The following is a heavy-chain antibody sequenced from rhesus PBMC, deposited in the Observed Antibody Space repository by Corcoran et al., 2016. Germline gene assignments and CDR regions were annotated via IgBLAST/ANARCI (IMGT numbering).Heavy chain of an antibody. CDR1: GGSNSSSY. J-gene: IGHJ5-1*01. V-gene: IGHV4-169*01. D-gene: IGHD3-9*01. Sequence: QLQLQESGPGLVKPSETTSVTCAVSGGSNSSSYWSWIRQAPGKGLEWVGYIYGSGSSTTYNPSLKSRVTLSVDTSKNQLSLKLSSVTTADTAVYYCARGVNDYLDVWGPGVLVTVSS. CDR3: ARGVNDYLDV. CDR2: IYGSGSST.